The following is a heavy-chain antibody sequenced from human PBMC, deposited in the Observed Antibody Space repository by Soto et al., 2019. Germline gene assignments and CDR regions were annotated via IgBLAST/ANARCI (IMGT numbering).Heavy chain of an antibody. CDR2: ISAYNANT. CDR1: GYTFTSYG. Sequence: QVQLVQSGAEVKKPGASVKVSCKASGYTFTSYGISWVRQAPGQGLEWMGWISAYNANTNYAQKLQGRVTMTTDTSTSTAYIELRSLRSDDTAVYYCARGRSVPKRGYYYYGMDVWGQGTTVTVSS. J-gene: IGHJ6*02. D-gene: IGHD3-10*01. V-gene: IGHV1-18*01. CDR3: ARGRSVPKRGYYYYGMDV.